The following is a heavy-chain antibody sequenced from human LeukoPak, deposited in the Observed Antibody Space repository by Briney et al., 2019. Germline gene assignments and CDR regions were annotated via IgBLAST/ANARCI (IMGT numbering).Heavy chain of an antibody. CDR3: ARGDSGYDSYCSGGSCYLFDY. V-gene: IGHV5-51*01. CDR2: IYPGDPDT. Sequence: GESLKISCKGSGYSFTSYWIGWVRQMPGKGLEWMGIIYPGDPDTRYSPSFQGQVTISADKSISTAYLQWSSLKASDTAMYYCARGDSGYDSYCSGGSCYLFDYWGQGTLVTVSS. J-gene: IGHJ4*02. D-gene: IGHD2-15*01. CDR1: GYSFTSYW.